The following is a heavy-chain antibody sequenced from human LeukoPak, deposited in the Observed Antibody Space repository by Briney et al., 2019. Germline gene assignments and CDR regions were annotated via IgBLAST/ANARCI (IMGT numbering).Heavy chain of an antibody. V-gene: IGHV3-7*01. CDR1: GFTFSSSW. D-gene: IGHD6-6*01. CDR2: IRQDGSEK. Sequence: PGGSLCLSCVASGFTFSSSWMNWVRQAPGEGLEWVANIRQDGSEKNYVDSVKGRFTISRDNAKNSLHLQMYSLRAEDTAVYYCARGWAAPAYFPVWGSSCPVSVSS. CDR3: ARGWAAPAYFPV. J-gene: IGHJ2*01.